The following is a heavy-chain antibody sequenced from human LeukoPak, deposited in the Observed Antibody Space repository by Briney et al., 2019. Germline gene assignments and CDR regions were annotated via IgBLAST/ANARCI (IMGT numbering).Heavy chain of an antibody. Sequence: SETLSLTCTVSGGSISSYCWSWIRQAPGKGLEWVGHIYYSGSTNYNPSLKSRVTISVDTSKNQFSLNLSSVTAEDTAVYYCANEYGDYGASYFDYWGQGTLVTVSS. CDR1: GGSISSYC. CDR2: IYYSGST. V-gene: IGHV4-59*01. CDR3: ANEYGDYGASYFDY. D-gene: IGHD4-17*01. J-gene: IGHJ4*02.